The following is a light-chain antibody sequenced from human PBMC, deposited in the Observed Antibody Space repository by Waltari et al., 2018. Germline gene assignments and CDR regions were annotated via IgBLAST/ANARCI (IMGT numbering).Light chain of an antibody. Sequence: QSVLSQPPSASGTPGQRVPISCSGTSSKVGSNYVYWYPHLPGTVPKLLIYRNDQRPSGVPDRFSGSKSGTSASLAISGLQSEDESDYYCAVWDDSLIGRVFGGGTKLTVL. CDR1: SSKVGSNY. CDR3: AVWDDSLIGRV. CDR2: RND. V-gene: IGLV1-47*01. J-gene: IGLJ3*02.